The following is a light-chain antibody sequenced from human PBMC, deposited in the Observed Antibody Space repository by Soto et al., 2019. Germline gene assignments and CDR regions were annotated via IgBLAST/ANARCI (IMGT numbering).Light chain of an antibody. CDR3: MQGTHWPPGT. CDR2: RVS. Sequence: DVVMTQSPLSLPVTLGQPASISCRSSQSLVYSDGNTYLTWFQQRPGQSPRRLIHRVSNRDPGVPDRFSGSGSGTDFTLKISRVEAEDVGVYYCMQGTHWPPGTFGQGTKVDIK. V-gene: IGKV2-30*01. J-gene: IGKJ1*01. CDR1: QSLVYSDGNTY.